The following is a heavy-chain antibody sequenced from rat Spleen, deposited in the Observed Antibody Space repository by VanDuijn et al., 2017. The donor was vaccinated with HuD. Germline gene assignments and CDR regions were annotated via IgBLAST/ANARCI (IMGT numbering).Heavy chain of an antibody. CDR2: IWTGGNT. J-gene: IGHJ2*01. D-gene: IGHD1-4*01. CDR1: GFTFNNYW. V-gene: IGHV2-43*01. CDR3: ARELPGYNPFDY. Sequence: VQLVESGGGLVQPGRSLKLSCVASGFTFNNYWMTWVRQAPGMGLEWMGVIWTGGNTEYNSPLKSRLSITRDTSKSQVFLKMNSLQTEDTATYYCARELPGYNPFDYWGQGVMVTVSS.